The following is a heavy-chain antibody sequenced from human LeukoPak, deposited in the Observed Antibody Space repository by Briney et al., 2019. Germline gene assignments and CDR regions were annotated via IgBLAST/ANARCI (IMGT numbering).Heavy chain of an antibody. CDR2: VSYDGSNK. D-gene: IGHD1-26*01. J-gene: IGHJ4*02. Sequence: ARSLRLSCAVSGFTFSGYGMHWVRQAPGKGLEWVAVVSYDGSNKHYADSVEGRFTISRDNSKNTLYLQMNSLRAEDTAVYYCASRSGSNYFFDYRGTGNLGTVSS. CDR3: ASRSGSNYFFDY. CDR1: GFTFSGYG. V-gene: IGHV3-30*03.